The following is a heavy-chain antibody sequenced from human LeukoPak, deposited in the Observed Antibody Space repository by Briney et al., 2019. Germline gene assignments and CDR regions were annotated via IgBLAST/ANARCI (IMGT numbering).Heavy chain of an antibody. Sequence: SETLSLTCAVYGGSFSGYYWSWIRQPPGKGLEWIGEINHSGSTNYNPSLKSRVTISVDTSKNQFSLKLSSVTAADTAVCYCARGVGYYYDSSGYSPSVYYYYYYMDVWGKGTTVTVSS. D-gene: IGHD3-22*01. CDR3: ARGVGYYYDSSGYSPSVYYYYYYMDV. CDR2: INHSGST. J-gene: IGHJ6*03. V-gene: IGHV4-34*01. CDR1: GGSFSGYY.